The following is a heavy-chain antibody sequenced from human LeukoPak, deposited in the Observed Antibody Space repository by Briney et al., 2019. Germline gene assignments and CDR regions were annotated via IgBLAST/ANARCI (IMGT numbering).Heavy chain of an antibody. CDR2: INPNSGGT. CDR3: ARWTRGYCSSTSCYAPDY. V-gene: IGHV1-2*02. J-gene: IGHJ4*02. D-gene: IGHD2-2*03. Sequence: ASVKVSCKASGYTFTGYYMHWVRQAPGQGLEWMGWINPNSGGTNYAQKFQGRVTMTRDTSISTAYMELSRLRSDDTAVYCCARWTRGYCSSTSCYAPDYWGQGTLVTVSS. CDR1: GYTFTGYY.